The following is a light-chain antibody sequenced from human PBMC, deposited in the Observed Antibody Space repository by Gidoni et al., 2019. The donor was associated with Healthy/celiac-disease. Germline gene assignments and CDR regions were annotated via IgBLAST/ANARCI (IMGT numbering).Light chain of an antibody. CDR3: NSRDSSGNQWV. V-gene: IGLV3-19*01. Sequence: SELTQGPAVSVALGQTVRITGQGDSLRSYYASWYQQKPGQAPGLVIYGKNNRPSGIPDRFSGSSSGNTASLTITGAQAEDEADYYCNSRDSSGNQWVFGGGTKLTVL. CDR1: SLRSYY. J-gene: IGLJ3*02. CDR2: GKN.